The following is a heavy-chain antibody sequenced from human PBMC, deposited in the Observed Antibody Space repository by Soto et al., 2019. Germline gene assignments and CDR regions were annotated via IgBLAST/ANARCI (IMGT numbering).Heavy chain of an antibody. CDR2: VYHSGST. J-gene: IGHJ4*03. D-gene: IGHD7-27*01. CDR3: ARDTGLAPTVWGY. V-gene: IGHV4-31*03. CDR1: GDSIRGGGHY. Sequence: QVQLHESGPGLVKPSQTLSLTCSVSGDSIRGGGHYWNWIRQFPGKGLEWIGYVYHSGSTHYNPSLRGRLTISIDTSKNQFSLRLISVTPADTALYYCARDTGLAPTVWGYWGHWTQVTVSS.